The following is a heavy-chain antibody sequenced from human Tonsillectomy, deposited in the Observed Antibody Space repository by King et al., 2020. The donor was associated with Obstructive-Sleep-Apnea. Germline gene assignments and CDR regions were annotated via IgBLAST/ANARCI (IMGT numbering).Heavy chain of an antibody. J-gene: IGHJ3*02. CDR2: INVSGST. Sequence: QLVQSGAEVKKPGASVKVSCKASGYTLTNYYMHWVRQAPGQGLEWMGIINVSGSTSYAQKFQGRVTMTRDTSTSTVYMELSSLRSEDTTVYYCARVPGPRLHRPGAFDIWGQGTMVTVSS. CDR1: GYTLTNYY. CDR3: ARVPGPRLHRPGAFDI. V-gene: IGHV1-46*01. D-gene: IGHD4-11*01.